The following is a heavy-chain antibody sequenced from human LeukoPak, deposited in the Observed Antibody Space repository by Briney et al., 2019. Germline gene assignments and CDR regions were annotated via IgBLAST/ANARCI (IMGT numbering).Heavy chain of an antibody. D-gene: IGHD3-16*02. J-gene: IGHJ6*03. CDR1: GGTFSSYA. CDR2: IIPIFGTA. V-gene: IGHV1-69*05. Sequence: SVTVSCKASGGTFSSYAISWVRQAPGQGLEWMGGIIPIFGTANYAQKFQGRVTITTDESTSTAYMELSSLRSEDTAVYYCARDRGYLSVGYYYMDVWGKGTTVTVSS. CDR3: ARDRGYLSVGYYYMDV.